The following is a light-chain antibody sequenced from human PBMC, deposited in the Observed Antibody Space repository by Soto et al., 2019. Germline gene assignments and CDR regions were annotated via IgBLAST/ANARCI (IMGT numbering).Light chain of an antibody. CDR3: LQDYNYPWT. Sequence: AIQMTQSPSSLSASVGERVTITCRASQDIRNDLGWYQQKAGTAPKLLIYAASRLQSGVPSRFSGSGSGTDFTLTITSLQPEDFATYYCLQDYNYPWTFGQGTRVKSN. V-gene: IGKV1-6*01. J-gene: IGKJ1*01. CDR1: QDIRND. CDR2: AAS.